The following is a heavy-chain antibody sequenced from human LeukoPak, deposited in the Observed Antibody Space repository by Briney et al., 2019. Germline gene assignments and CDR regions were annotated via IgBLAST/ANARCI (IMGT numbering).Heavy chain of an antibody. Sequence: HSGGSLRLSCAASGFTLSGSAMHWVRQASGKGLEWIGRIRGRAHDYATSYAASLEGRFTLSRDDSQNTVYLQLNSLKTEDTALYYCSRHRLGGYDDYWGQGTLVTVSS. V-gene: IGHV3-73*01. CDR2: IRGRAHDYAT. J-gene: IGHJ4*02. CDR3: SRHRLGGYDDY. CDR1: GFTLSGSA. D-gene: IGHD3-16*01.